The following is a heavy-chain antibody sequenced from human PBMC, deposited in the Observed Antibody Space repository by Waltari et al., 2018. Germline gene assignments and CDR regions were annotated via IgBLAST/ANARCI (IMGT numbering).Heavy chain of an antibody. CDR2: IYHSGST. V-gene: IGHV4-4*02. CDR3: ARSPTSNRGPTGYSSSWYWVY. CDR1: GGSISSSNW. D-gene: IGHD6-13*01. J-gene: IGHJ4*02. Sequence: QVQLQESGPGLVKPSGTLSLTCAVSGGSISSSNWWSWVRQPPGKGLEWIGEIYHSGSTSFNPSLKSRVTISVDKSKNQFSLKLSSVTAADTAVYYCARSPTSNRGPTGYSSSWYWVYWGQGTLVTVSS.